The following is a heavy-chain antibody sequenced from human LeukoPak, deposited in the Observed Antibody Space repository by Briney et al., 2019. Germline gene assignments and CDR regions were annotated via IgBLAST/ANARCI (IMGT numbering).Heavy chain of an antibody. CDR1: GFTFDDYA. V-gene: IGHV3-9*01. Sequence: GGSLRLSCAASGFTFDDYAMHWVRQAPGKGLEWVSGISWNSGSIGYADSVKGRFTISRDNAKNSLYLQMNSLRAEDTALYYCSVAATGGGFDYWGQGTLVTVSS. CDR3: SVAATGGGFDY. J-gene: IGHJ4*02. D-gene: IGHD2-15*01. CDR2: ISWNSGSI.